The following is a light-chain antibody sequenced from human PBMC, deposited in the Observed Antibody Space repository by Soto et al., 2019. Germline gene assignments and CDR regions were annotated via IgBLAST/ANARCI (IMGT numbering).Light chain of an antibody. CDR3: QQCGGSPPYT. CDR1: QSISSNY. J-gene: IGKJ2*01. V-gene: IGKV3-20*01. CDR2: GAS. Sequence: VLTQSPGTLSLSPGERATISCRASQSISSNYLAWYQHKPGQAPRLLIYGASSRATGTPHRFSGSWSGTDFTLTISRLEPEDCGVFYGQQCGGSPPYTFSQGTRLEIK.